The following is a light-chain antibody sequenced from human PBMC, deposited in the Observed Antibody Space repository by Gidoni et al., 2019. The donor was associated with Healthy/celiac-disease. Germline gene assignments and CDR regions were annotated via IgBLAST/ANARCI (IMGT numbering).Light chain of an antibody. CDR3: NSRDSSGNHLVV. J-gene: IGLJ2*01. CDR1: SLISYY. CDR2: GKN. Sequence: SSELTQDPAVSVALGQTVRITCQGESLISYYASWDKHKPGQAPVLVIYGKNNRPSGIPDRFSGSSSGNTASLTITGAQAEDEADYYCNSRDSSGNHLVVFGGGTKLTVL. V-gene: IGLV3-19*01.